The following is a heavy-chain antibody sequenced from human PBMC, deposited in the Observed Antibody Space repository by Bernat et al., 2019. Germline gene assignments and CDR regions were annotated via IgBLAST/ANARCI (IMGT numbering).Heavy chain of an antibody. CDR3: ARIYVWGSYRYRHWFDP. D-gene: IGHD3-16*02. CDR1: GGTLSSYA. CDR2: IIPIFGTA. Sequence: QVQLVQSGAEVKKPGSSVKVSCKASGGTLSSYAISWVRQAPGQGLEWMGGIIPIFGTANYAQKFQGRVTITADESTSTAYMELSSLRSEDTAVYYCARIYVWGSYRYRHWFDPWGQGTLVTVSS. V-gene: IGHV1-69*01. J-gene: IGHJ5*02.